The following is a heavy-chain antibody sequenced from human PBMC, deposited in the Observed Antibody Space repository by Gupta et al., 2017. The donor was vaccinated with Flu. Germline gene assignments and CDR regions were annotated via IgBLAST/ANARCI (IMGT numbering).Heavy chain of an antibody. V-gene: IGHV3-49*03. D-gene: IGHD5-18*01. Sequence: EVQLVESGGGLVQPGRSLRLSCTASGFTFGDYAMSWFRQAPGKGLEWVGFIRSKAYGGTTEYAASVKGRFTISRDDSKSIAYLQMNSLKTEDTAVYYCTRAVALRYSYGHFDYWGQGTLVTVSP. CDR1: GFTFGDYA. CDR2: IRSKAYGGTT. J-gene: IGHJ4*02. CDR3: TRAVALRYSYGHFDY.